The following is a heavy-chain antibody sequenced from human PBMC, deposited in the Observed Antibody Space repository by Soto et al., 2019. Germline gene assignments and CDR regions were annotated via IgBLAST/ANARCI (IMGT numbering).Heavy chain of an antibody. J-gene: IGHJ4*02. CDR1: AFTFSRYA. CDR2: ISASGDNT. Sequence: GGSLRLSCAASAFTFSRYAMNWVRQAPGRGLEWVSAISASGDNTYFADSVRGRFTISRDNSKNTLYLQMNSLRVEDTAVHYCAKDPDTTMVFDSWGQGTLVTVSS. D-gene: IGHD5-18*01. CDR3: AKDPDTTMVFDS. V-gene: IGHV3-23*01.